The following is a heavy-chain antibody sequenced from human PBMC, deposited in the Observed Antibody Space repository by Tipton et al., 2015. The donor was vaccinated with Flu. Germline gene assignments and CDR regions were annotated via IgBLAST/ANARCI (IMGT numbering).Heavy chain of an antibody. V-gene: IGHV1-69*01. CDR1: GGTFSSYA. Sequence: QLVQSGAEVKKPGASVKLSCKASGGTFSSYALNWVRQAPGQGLEWMGGISPMFGTANYAQKFQGRVTINADESTSTAYMELSSLRSEDTAVYYCARGGGPYCSSTSCYETDYWGQGTLVTVSS. CDR3: ARGGGPYCSSTSCYETDY. J-gene: IGHJ4*02. CDR2: ISPMFGTA. D-gene: IGHD2-2*01.